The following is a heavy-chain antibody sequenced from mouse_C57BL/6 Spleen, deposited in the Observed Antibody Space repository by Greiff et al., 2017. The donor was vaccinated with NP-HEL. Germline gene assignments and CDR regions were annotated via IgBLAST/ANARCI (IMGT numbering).Heavy chain of an antibody. D-gene: IGHD1-1*02. V-gene: IGHV5-9*01. CDR1: GFTFSSYT. CDR2: ISGGGGNT. J-gene: IGHJ2*01. Sequence: EVKLVESGGGLVKPGGSLKLSCAASGFTFSSYTMSWVRQTPEKRLEWVATISGGGGNTYYPDSVKGRFTISRDNAKNTLYPQMSSLRSEDTALYYCARGLSYFDYWGQGTTLTVSS. CDR3: ARGLSYFDY.